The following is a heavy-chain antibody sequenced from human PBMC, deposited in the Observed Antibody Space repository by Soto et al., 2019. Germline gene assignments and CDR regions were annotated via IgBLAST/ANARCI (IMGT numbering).Heavy chain of an antibody. CDR3: GRVRGYSYGYSDY. V-gene: IGHV1-69*06. J-gene: IGHJ4*02. CDR1: GGTFSRYA. CDR2: KIPIFGTE. D-gene: IGHD5-18*01. Sequence: ASVKVSFKASGGTFSRYAISWVRQAPGQGLDGMGRKIPIFGTENHAQNFQGRVTITADKSTSTVYMELRSLKSEETAVYYCGRVRGYSYGYSDYWGQGTLVTVSS.